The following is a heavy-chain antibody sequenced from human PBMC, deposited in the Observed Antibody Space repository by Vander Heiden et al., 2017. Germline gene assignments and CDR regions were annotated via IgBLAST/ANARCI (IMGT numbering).Heavy chain of an antibody. D-gene: IGHD2-15*01. CDR1: GYTFTSYY. J-gene: IGHJ3*02. V-gene: IGHV1-46*01. Sequence: QVQLVQSGAAVKKPGASVKVSCKASGYTFTSYYMHWVRQAPGQGLEWMGIINPSGGSTSYAQKFQGRVTMTRDTSTSTVYMELSSLRSEDTAVYYCARAHSGGSCYYAFDIWGQGTMVTVSS. CDR2: INPSGGST. CDR3: ARAHSGGSCYYAFDI.